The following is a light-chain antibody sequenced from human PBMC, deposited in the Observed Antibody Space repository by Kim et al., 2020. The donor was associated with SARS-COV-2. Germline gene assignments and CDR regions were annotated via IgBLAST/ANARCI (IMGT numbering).Light chain of an antibody. Sequence: QSALTQPASVSGTPGQSITIPCTGPTSDVGDNRYIPWYQQLPGKAPKLVIYNVRSRPSGVSNRFSGSKSGNTASLTISGLQAEDEADYFCSSYTTDSGGVFGGGTQLTVL. J-gene: IGLJ3*02. CDR1: TSDVGDNRY. CDR3: SSYTTDSGGV. V-gene: IGLV2-14*03. CDR2: NVR.